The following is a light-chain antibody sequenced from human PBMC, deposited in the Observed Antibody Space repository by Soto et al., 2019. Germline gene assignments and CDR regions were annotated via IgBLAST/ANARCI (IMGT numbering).Light chain of an antibody. CDR1: QSISSY. J-gene: IGKJ4*01. CDR2: AAS. V-gene: IGKV1-39*01. CDR3: QQSYSTPPT. Sequence: DIQMTQSPSSLSASVGDRVTITCRASQSISSYLNWYQQKPGKVPKLLIYAASSLQSGVPSRFSGRGSGTDVTRNINNLQPVDFETYDCQQSYSTPPTFGGGTKVDIK.